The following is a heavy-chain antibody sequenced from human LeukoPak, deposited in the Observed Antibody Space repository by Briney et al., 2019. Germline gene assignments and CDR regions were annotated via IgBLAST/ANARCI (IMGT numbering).Heavy chain of an antibody. CDR2: ISGSGDST. D-gene: IGHD2-2*01. CDR3: AKSFRSTSLDY. V-gene: IGHV3-23*01. J-gene: IGHJ4*02. CDR1: GFTFSSYG. Sequence: GGSLRLSCAASGFTFSSYGMSWVRQAPGKGLEWVSAISGSGDSTYYADSVKGRFTISRDNSRNTLYLQMNSLRAGDTAVDYCAKSFRSTSLDYWGQGTLVTVSS.